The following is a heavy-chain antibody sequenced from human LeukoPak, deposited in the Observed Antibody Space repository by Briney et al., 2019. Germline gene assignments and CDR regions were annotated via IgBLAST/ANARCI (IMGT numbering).Heavy chain of an antibody. Sequence: PGGSLRLSCAASGFTFSSYSMNWVRQAPGKRLEWVSSISSSSSYIYYADSVKGRFTISRDNAKNSLYLQMNSLRAEDTAVYYCAGDLVRTLRPDSSGYLYFDYWGQGTLVTVSS. CDR3: AGDLVRTLRPDSSGYLYFDY. D-gene: IGHD3-22*01. V-gene: IGHV3-21*01. CDR1: GFTFSSYS. CDR2: ISSSSSYI. J-gene: IGHJ4*02.